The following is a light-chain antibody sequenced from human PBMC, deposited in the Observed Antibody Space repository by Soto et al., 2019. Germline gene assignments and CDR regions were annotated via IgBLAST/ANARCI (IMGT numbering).Light chain of an antibody. CDR1: SSNIGAGYD. J-gene: IGLJ2*01. V-gene: IGLV1-40*01. CDR2: GNT. CDR3: LSFDSSLSVV. Sequence: QAVVTQPPSVSGAPGQRVTISCTRSSSNIGAGYDVHWYQQLPGRAPKLLIYGNTNRPSGVPDRFSGSKSGTSASLAITGLQAEDEADYYCLSFDSSLSVVFGGGTKLTVL.